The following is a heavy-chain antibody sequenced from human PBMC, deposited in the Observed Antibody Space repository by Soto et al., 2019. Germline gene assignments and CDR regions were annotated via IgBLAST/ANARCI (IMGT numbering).Heavy chain of an antibody. Sequence: QVQLVESGGGVVQPGKSLRLSCAASGFIFSNYGMHWVRQAPGKGLEWVALISFDGKNRNYADSVKGRFTIYKDNPKKTQYMEMNSLRPEDTAFYYCAKRGGVVGGSEHPFFEYWGQGTLVTVSS. V-gene: IGHV3-30*18. J-gene: IGHJ4*02. CDR2: ISFDGKNR. CDR3: AKRGGVVGGSEHPFFEY. CDR1: GFIFSNYG. D-gene: IGHD2-15*01.